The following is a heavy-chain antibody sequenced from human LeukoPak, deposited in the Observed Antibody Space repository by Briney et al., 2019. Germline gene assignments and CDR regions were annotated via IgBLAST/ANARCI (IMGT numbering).Heavy chain of an antibody. J-gene: IGHJ5*01. V-gene: IGHV3-23*01. D-gene: IGHD2-21*01. CDR3: VKDPRDTYGTNWFVS. CDR2: ISGTGGAT. CDR1: GFSFGNYA. Sequence: HPGGSLRLPCVASGFSFGNYAMSWVRQAPGKGLQWVSQISGTGGATWYAGFARDRFTISRDNSKKTLYLQMSGLRVEDTAMYYCVKDPRDTYGTNWFVSWGQGTLLIVSS.